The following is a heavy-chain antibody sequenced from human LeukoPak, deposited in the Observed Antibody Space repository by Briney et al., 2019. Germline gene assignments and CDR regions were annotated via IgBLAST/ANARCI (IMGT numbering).Heavy chain of an antibody. J-gene: IGHJ1*01. Sequence: PAGSLTLSCAVSGFTFNNYDMHWVRQPTGKGREWVAAIGTEGDTYYPDSVKGRFTISRENGKKSLFLPMVRLRAGDSAVYYCARSFHCSGGRCYLDFLLWGQGTLVTVSS. D-gene: IGHD2-15*01. CDR3: ARSFHCSGGRCYLDFLL. V-gene: IGHV3-13*01. CDR2: IGTEGDT. CDR1: GFTFNNYD.